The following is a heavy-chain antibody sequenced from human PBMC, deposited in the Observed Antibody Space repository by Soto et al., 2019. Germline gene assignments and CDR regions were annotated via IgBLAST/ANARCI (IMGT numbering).Heavy chain of an antibody. J-gene: IGHJ2*01. D-gene: IGHD1-26*01. Sequence: QVQLVQSGAEVKKPGASVKVSCKASGYTFTNYAIHWVRQAPGQRLEWMGWINAGNGNTKYSQKFQGRVTITRDTSASTAYMELSSLRSEDTAVYSCARGGSLYWYFDLWGRGTLVTVSS. CDR1: GYTFTNYA. CDR3: ARGGSLYWYFDL. V-gene: IGHV1-3*01. CDR2: INAGNGNT.